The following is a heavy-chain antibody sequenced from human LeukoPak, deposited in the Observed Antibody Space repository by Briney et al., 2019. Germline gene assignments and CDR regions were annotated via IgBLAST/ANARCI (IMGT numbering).Heavy chain of an antibody. D-gene: IGHD5-12*01. CDR3: AVRGYSGYDTSYFDY. V-gene: IGHV3-74*01. CDR1: GFTFSSYW. J-gene: IGHJ4*02. Sequence: GGSLRLSCAASGFTFSSYWMHWVRHAPGKWLVRVSRINSDGSSTSYADSVKGRFTISRDNAKNTLYLQMNSLRAEDTAVYYCAVRGYSGYDTSYFDYWGQGTLVTVSS. CDR2: INSDGSST.